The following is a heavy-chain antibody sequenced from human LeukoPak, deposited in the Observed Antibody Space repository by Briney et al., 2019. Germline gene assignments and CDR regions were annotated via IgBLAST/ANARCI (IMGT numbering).Heavy chain of an antibody. J-gene: IGHJ5*02. D-gene: IGHD3-10*01. Sequence: ASVKVSCKASGYTFTNYGVNWVRQAPGQGLEWMGWISVYRGNTNYAQKLQGRVTMTTDTSTSTAYMELRSLRSDDTAVYYCARDPGTLWFGELDNWFDPWGQGTLVTVSS. CDR2: ISVYRGNT. CDR3: ARDPGTLWFGELDNWFDP. V-gene: IGHV1-18*01. CDR1: GYTFTNYG.